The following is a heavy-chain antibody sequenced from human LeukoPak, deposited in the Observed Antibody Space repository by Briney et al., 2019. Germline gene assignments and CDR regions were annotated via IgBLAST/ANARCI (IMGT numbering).Heavy chain of an antibody. CDR2: IIPILGIA. CDR3: ARSGGWNLNWFDP. J-gene: IGHJ5*02. CDR1: GGTFSSYA. V-gene: IGHV1-69*04. Sequence: ASVKVSCKASGGTFSSYAISWVRQAPGQGLEWMGRIIPILGIANYAQKFQGSVTITADKSTSTAYMELSSLRPEDTAVYYCARSGGWNLNWFDPWGQGTLVTVSS. D-gene: IGHD1-7*01.